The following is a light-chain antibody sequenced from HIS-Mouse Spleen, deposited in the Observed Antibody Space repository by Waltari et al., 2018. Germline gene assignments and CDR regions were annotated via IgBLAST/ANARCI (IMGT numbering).Light chain of an antibody. CDR1: ALPKKY. CDR3: YSTDSSGNHRV. V-gene: IGLV3-10*01. CDR2: DDS. Sequence: SYELTQPPSVSVSPGQTARITCSGDALPKKYAYWYKQKSGQAPVLVIYDDSKRPSGIPGRFSGSSSGTMATLTISGAQVEDEADYYCYSTDSSGNHRVFGGGTKLTVL. J-gene: IGLJ2*01.